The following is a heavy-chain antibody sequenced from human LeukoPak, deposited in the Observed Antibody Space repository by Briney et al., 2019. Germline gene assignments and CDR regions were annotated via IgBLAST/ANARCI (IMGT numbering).Heavy chain of an antibody. Sequence: SQTLSLTCAISGDSVSSNSAAWNWIRQSPSRGLEWLGRTYYRSKWYNDHAVSVKSRITINPDTSKNQFSLQLNSVTPEDTAVYYCARAKRSGYREFGGFDYWGQGTLVTVSS. V-gene: IGHV6-1*01. J-gene: IGHJ4*02. CDR3: ARAKRSGYREFGGFDY. D-gene: IGHD3-3*01. CDR1: GDSVSSNSAA. CDR2: TYYRSKWYN.